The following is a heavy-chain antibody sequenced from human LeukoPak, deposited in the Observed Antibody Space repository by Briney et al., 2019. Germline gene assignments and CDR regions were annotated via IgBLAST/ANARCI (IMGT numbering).Heavy chain of an antibody. V-gene: IGHV4-39*01. J-gene: IGHJ5*02. CDR3: ARRQDVYRAAAFNWFDP. D-gene: IGHD6-13*01. CDR1: GGSVSSTTYS. CDR2: INYSGST. Sequence: KSSETLSLTCTVSGGSVSSTTYSWSWIRQPPGKGLEWIASINYSGSTYYNPSLKSRVTISVDTSKNQFSLKLSSVTAADTAVYYCARRQDVYRAAAFNWFDPWGQGTLVTVSS.